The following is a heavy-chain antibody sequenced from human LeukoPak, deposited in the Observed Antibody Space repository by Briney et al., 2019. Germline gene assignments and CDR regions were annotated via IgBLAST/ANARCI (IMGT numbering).Heavy chain of an antibody. J-gene: IGHJ5*02. Sequence: ASVKVSCKASGYTFTSYGISWVRQAPGQGLELMGWISAYNGNTNYAQKLQGRVTMTTDTSTSTAYMELRSLRSDDTAVYYCARDITIFGVVISWFDPWGQGTLVTVSS. D-gene: IGHD3-3*01. CDR1: GYTFTSYG. CDR3: ARDITIFGVVISWFDP. CDR2: ISAYNGNT. V-gene: IGHV1-18*01.